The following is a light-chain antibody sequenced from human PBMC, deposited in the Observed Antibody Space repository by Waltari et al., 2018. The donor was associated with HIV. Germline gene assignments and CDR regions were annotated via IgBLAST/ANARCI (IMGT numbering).Light chain of an antibody. J-gene: IGLJ2*01. V-gene: IGLV1-44*01. CDR2: TNN. CDR1: SSDIGSHT. Sequence: QSVLTQPPSASGTPGQRVTISCSGSSSDIGSHTVNWYQQLPGTAPRLLLYTNNQRPSGVPDRFSGSKSGTSASLVISGLQSEDEADYFCAAWDDSLNGDVVFGGGTKLTVL. CDR3: AAWDDSLNGDVV.